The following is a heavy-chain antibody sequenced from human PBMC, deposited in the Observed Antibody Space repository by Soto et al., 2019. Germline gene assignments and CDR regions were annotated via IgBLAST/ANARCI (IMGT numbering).Heavy chain of an antibody. CDR3: ARDSIYEDYYYGMDG. D-gene: IGHD4-4*01. Sequence: GASVKVSCKASGYTFTSYAIHWVRQAPGQRLEWMGWINAGNGNTKYSQKIQGRVTITRDISANTAYMELSSLRSEDTAVYYCARDSIYEDYYYGMDGWGQGTPVTVSS. CDR1: GYTFTSYA. V-gene: IGHV1-3*01. J-gene: IGHJ6*02. CDR2: INAGNGNT.